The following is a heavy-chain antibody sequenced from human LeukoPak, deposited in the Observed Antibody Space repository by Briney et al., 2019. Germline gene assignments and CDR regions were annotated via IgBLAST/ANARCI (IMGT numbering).Heavy chain of an antibody. D-gene: IGHD3-10*01. CDR3: ARDGGMVRGVEVGLFDY. V-gene: IGHV4-30-4*01. CDR2: IYCSGST. CDR1: GGSISSYY. J-gene: IGHJ4*02. Sequence: PSETLSLTRTVSGGSISSYYWSWIRQPPGKGLEWIGYIYCSGSTYYNPSLKSRVTISVDTSKNQFSLKLSSVTAADTAVYYCARDGGMVRGVEVGLFDYWGQGTLVTVSS.